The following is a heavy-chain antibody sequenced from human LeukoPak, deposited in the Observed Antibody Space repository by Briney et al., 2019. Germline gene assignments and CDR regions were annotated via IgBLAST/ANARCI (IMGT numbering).Heavy chain of an antibody. CDR1: GFSFSDFY. CDR3: AREARGSGRDFDY. Sequence: GGSLRLSCAASGFSFSDFYMSWIRQAPGMGLEWISYIGTRSNPIYYADSVKGRFTISRDDAKNSLYLQMNSLRDEDTAVYFCAREARGSGRDFDYWGQGTLVTVST. J-gene: IGHJ4*02. D-gene: IGHD1-26*01. CDR2: IGTRSNPI. V-gene: IGHV3-11*01.